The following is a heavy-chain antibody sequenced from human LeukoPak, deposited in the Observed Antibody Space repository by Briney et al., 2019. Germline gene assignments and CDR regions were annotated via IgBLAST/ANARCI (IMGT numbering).Heavy chain of an antibody. CDR3: ARLLLWFGESWYFDL. CDR1: GGSISSGDYY. CDR2: IYYSGST. Sequence: SQTLSLTCTVSGGSISSGDYYWSWIRQPPGKGLEWIGYIYYSGSTYYNPSLKSRVTISVDTSKNQFSLKLSSVTAADTAVYYCARLLLWFGESWYFDLWGRGTLVTVSS. V-gene: IGHV4-30-4*08. D-gene: IGHD3-10*01. J-gene: IGHJ2*01.